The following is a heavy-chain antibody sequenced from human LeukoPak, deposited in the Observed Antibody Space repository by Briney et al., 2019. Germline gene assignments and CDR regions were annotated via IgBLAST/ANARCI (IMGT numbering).Heavy chain of an antibody. D-gene: IGHD1-26*01. Sequence: GGSLRLSCAASGFTFSSYWMHWVRQAPGKGLVWISGINTDGSTTSYADSVKGRFTISRDNANNTLYLQMNSLRAEDTAVYYCARNSGSNRPVDCWGQGTLVAVSS. V-gene: IGHV3-74*01. J-gene: IGHJ4*02. CDR3: ARNSGSNRPVDC. CDR1: GFTFSSYW. CDR2: INTDGSTT.